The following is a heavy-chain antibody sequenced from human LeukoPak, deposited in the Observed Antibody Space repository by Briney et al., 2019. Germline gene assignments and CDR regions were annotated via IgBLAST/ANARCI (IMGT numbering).Heavy chain of an antibody. D-gene: IGHD2-2*02. J-gene: IGHJ4*02. CDR2: ISAYNGNT. Sequence: ASVKVSCKASGYTFTSYYMHWVRQAPGQGLEWMGWISAYNGNTNYAQKLQGRVTMTTDTSASTAYMELRSLRSDDTAVYYCARDRSGYCSSTSCYNSDYWGQGTLVTVSS. CDR1: GYTFTSYY. V-gene: IGHV1-18*04. CDR3: ARDRSGYCSSTSCYNSDY.